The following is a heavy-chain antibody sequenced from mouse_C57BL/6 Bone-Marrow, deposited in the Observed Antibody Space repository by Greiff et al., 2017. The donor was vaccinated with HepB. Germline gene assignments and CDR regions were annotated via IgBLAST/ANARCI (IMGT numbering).Heavy chain of an antibody. J-gene: IGHJ4*01. CDR3: AKKGAGTGAMDY. CDR1: GFSLTSYG. V-gene: IGHV2-5*01. Sequence: VKVVESGPGLVQPSQSLSITCTVSGFSLTSYGVHWVRQSPGKGLEWLGVIWRGGSTDYNAAFMSRLSITKDNSKSQVFFKMNSLQADDTAIYYCAKKGAGTGAMDYWGQGTSVTVSS. CDR2: IWRGGST. D-gene: IGHD4-1*01.